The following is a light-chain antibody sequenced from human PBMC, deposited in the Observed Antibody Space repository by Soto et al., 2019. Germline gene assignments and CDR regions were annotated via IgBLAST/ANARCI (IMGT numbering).Light chain of an antibody. J-gene: IGKJ1*01. Sequence: EVVMTQSPATLSVSPGDGATLSCRASQYIGNNLAWYQQKPGQAPRLLIYGASTRATGVPARFSGSGSGTEFTLTISSLQSEDFVVYYCQQYNNWPPWKFGQGTKLEIK. CDR2: GAS. V-gene: IGKV3-15*01. CDR3: QQYNNWPPWK. CDR1: QYIGNN.